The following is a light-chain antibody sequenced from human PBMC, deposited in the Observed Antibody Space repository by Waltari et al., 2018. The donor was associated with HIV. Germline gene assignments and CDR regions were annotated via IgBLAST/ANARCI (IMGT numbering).Light chain of an antibody. Sequence: QTARITCSGNALPKQYVYWYQQRTGQAPVLVIYKDIERPSGIPERFSGSTSGTTVTLTISGVQAEDEADYYCQSADSSGSYVFGTGTKVTVL. J-gene: IGLJ1*01. CDR3: QSADSSGSYV. CDR2: KDI. V-gene: IGLV3-25*03. CDR1: ALPKQY.